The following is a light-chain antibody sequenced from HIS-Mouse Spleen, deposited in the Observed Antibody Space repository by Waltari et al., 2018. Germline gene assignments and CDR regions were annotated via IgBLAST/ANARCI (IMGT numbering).Light chain of an antibody. J-gene: IGKJ4*01. CDR1: QSVSSY. V-gene: IGKV3-11*01. Sequence: EIVLTQSPATLSLSPGGRATLSCRASQSVSSYLAWYQQNPGQAPRLLIYDASNRATGIPARFSGSGSGTDFTLTISSLEPEDFAVYYCQQRSNWLTFGGGTKVEIK. CDR3: QQRSNWLT. CDR2: DAS.